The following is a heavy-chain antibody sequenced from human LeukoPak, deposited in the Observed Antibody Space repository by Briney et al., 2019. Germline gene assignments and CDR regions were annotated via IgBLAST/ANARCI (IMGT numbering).Heavy chain of an antibody. CDR3: ARDLGGYCSSTSCPELNWFDP. CDR1: GYTFTSYY. D-gene: IGHD2-2*01. V-gene: IGHV1-46*01. CDR2: INPSGGST. J-gene: IGHJ5*02. Sequence: ASVKVSCKSSGYTFTSYYMHWVRQPPGQGLEGMGIINPSGGSTIYAQKFQGRVTMTRDTSTSTVYMELSSLRSEDTAVYYCARDLGGYCSSTSCPELNWFDPWGQGTLVTVSS.